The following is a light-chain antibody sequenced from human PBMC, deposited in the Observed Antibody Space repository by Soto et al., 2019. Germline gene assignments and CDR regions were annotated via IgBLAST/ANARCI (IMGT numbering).Light chain of an antibody. CDR2: EAN. CDR1: SSDVGSYDL. Sequence: QSVLTQPASVSGSPGQSITISCTGTSSDVGSYDLVSWYQQRPGEAPKVMIYEANSRPSGVSNRFSGSKSGNTASLTISGLQADDEADYFCCSYAGSYTYVIFGGGTQLTVL. CDR3: CSYAGSYTYVI. J-gene: IGLJ2*01. V-gene: IGLV2-23*01.